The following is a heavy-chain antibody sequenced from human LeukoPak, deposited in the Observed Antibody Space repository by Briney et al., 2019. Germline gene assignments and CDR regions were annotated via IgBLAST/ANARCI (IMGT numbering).Heavy chain of an antibody. D-gene: IGHD4-23*01. CDR3: ARDSLGGVTDY. Sequence: GRSLRLSCAASGFTFDDYAMHWVRQAPGKGLEWVSGISWNSGSIGYADSVKGRFTISRDNAKNSLYLQMNSLRAEDTALYYCARDSLGGVTDYWGQGTLVTVSS. V-gene: IGHV3-9*01. J-gene: IGHJ4*02. CDR2: ISWNSGSI. CDR1: GFTFDDYA.